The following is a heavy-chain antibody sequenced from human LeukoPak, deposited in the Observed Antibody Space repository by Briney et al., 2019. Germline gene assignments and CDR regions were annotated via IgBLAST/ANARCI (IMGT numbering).Heavy chain of an antibody. Sequence: GASVKVSCKASGYTFTGYYMHWVRQAPGQGLEWMGWINPNSGGTNYAQKFQGRVTMTRDTSISTAYMELSRLRSDDTAVYYCARDRGYCSSTSCYNNWFDPWGQGTLVTASS. V-gene: IGHV1-2*02. J-gene: IGHJ5*02. D-gene: IGHD2-2*01. CDR2: INPNSGGT. CDR3: ARDRGYCSSTSCYNNWFDP. CDR1: GYTFTGYY.